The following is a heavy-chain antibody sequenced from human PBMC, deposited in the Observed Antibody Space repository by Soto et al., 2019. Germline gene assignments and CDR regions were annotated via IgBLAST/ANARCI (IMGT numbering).Heavy chain of an antibody. CDR3: AKHTYYDFWPGHYYYLDF. D-gene: IGHD3-3*01. Sequence: XESLRLSCVTSRFPFNTFAMSGVRQAPGEGLEWVSAINAGGGNTHYADSVKGRFTISRDNSKNTLYLQMDSLRAEDTAVYYCAKHTYYDFWPGHYYYLDFWGQGTLVTVSS. V-gene: IGHV3-23*01. CDR1: RFPFNTFA. J-gene: IGHJ4*02. CDR2: INAGGGNT.